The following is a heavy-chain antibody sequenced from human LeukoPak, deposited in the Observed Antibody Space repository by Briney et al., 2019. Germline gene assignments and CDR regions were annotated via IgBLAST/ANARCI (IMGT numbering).Heavy chain of an antibody. J-gene: IGHJ3*02. CDR3: AKSYYYDSSGYLDAFDI. CDR2: ISWNSGSI. Sequence: PGGSLRLSCAASGFTFDDYAMHWVRQAPGKGLEWVSGISWNSGSIGYADSVKGRFTISRDNAKNSLYLQMNSLRAEDTALYYCAKSYYYDSSGYLDAFDIWGQGTMVTVSS. D-gene: IGHD3-22*01. CDR1: GFTFDDYA. V-gene: IGHV3-9*01.